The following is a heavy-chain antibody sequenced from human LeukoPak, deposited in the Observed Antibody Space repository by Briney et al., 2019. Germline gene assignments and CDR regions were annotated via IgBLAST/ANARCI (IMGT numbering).Heavy chain of an antibody. V-gene: IGHV3-23*01. Sequence: GGSLRLSCTTSRFSFSSYAMSWVRQTPGKGLECVSGITFSGGSTYYADSVKGRFPISRDNSRNTLYLQMNSLRVEDTAIYYCAKESSLLRGPTVIYYFDFWGQGTLVTVSS. CDR2: ITFSGGST. D-gene: IGHD3-10*01. CDR3: AKESSLLRGPTVIYYFDF. J-gene: IGHJ4*02. CDR1: RFSFSSYA.